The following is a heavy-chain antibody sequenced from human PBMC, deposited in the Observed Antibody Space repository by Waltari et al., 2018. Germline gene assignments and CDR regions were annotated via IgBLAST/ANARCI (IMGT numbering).Heavy chain of an antibody. D-gene: IGHD3-10*01. Sequence: QVQLQESGPGLVKPSETLSLTCAVSGYSISSGYYWGWIRQPPGKGLEWIGSIYHSGSTYYNPSLKSRVTISVDTSKNQFSLKLSSVTAADTAVYYCARQYYYGSGSYVEKYDAFDIWGQGTMVTVSS. CDR3: ARQYYYGSGSYVEKYDAFDI. J-gene: IGHJ3*02. CDR1: GYSISSGYY. V-gene: IGHV4-38-2*01. CDR2: IYHSGST.